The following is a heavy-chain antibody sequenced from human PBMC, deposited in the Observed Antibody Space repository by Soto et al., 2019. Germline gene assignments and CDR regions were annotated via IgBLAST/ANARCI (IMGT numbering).Heavy chain of an antibody. V-gene: IGHV3-30*18. Sequence: GGSLRLSCAASGFTFSSYGMHWVRQAPGKGLEWVAVISYDGSNKYYADSVKGRFTISRDNSKNTLYLQMNSLRAEDTAVYYCAKEEGLLWFGELHTSLDYWGQGTLVTVSS. D-gene: IGHD3-10*01. J-gene: IGHJ4*02. CDR1: GFTFSSYG. CDR3: AKEEGLLWFGELHTSLDY. CDR2: ISYDGSNK.